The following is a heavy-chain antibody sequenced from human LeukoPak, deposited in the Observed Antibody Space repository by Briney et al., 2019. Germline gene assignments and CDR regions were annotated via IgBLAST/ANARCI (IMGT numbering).Heavy chain of an antibody. CDR2: INHSGST. V-gene: IGHV4-34*01. Sequence: SETLSLTCAVYGGSFSGYYWRWIRQPPGKGLEWIGEINHSGSTNYNPSLKSRVTISVDTSKNQFSLKLSSVTAADTAVYYCARGRQNHYYYGSGSYRGRSDAFDIWGQGTMVTVSS. CDR1: GGSFSGYY. J-gene: IGHJ3*02. D-gene: IGHD3-10*01. CDR3: ARGRQNHYYYGSGSYRGRSDAFDI.